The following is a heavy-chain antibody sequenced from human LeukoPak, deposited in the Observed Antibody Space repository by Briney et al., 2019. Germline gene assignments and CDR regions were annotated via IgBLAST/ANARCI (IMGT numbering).Heavy chain of an antibody. J-gene: IGHJ4*02. V-gene: IGHV3-23*01. CDR3: ARDGDYDILTGYYDY. Sequence: GGSLRLSCAASGFTFSSHAMNWVRQAPGKGLEWVSAIRSSGGSTYYADSVKGRFTISRDNSKNTLYLQMNSLRAEDTAVYYCARDGDYDILTGYYDYWGQGTLVTVSS. CDR1: GFTFSSHA. D-gene: IGHD3-9*01. CDR2: IRSSGGST.